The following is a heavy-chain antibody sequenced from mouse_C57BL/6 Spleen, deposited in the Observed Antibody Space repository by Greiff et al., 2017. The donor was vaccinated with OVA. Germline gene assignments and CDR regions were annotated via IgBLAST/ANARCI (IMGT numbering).Heavy chain of an antibody. CDR1: VYTFTEYT. D-gene: IGHD1-1*01. CDR2: FSPGSGSL. V-gene: IGHV1-62-2*01. CDR3: ARHASSPFDY. J-gene: IGHJ2*01. Sequence: QVPLQQSGSELVKPGASVTLSCKASVYTFTEYTILCVKQRSGQGLEWIGWFSPGSGSLQYNEKFKDTATLTADKSSSTVYRELSRLKSEVSAVYFSARHASSPFDYWGQGTTLTVSS.